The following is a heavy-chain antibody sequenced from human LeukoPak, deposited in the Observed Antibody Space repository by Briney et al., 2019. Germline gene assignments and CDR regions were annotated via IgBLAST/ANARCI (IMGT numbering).Heavy chain of an antibody. CDR3: ARSGYCTRTSRLNGRGAFDI. CDR2: ISSSSSTI. J-gene: IGHJ3*02. CDR1: GFTFSSYS. D-gene: IGHD2-2*01. Sequence: GGSLRLSCAASGFTFSSYSVNWVRQAPGKGLEWVSYISSSSSTIYYADSVKGRFTISRDNAKNSLYLQMISLRPEDTAVYYCARSGYCTRTSRLNGRGAFDIWGQGTMVTVSS. V-gene: IGHV3-48*04.